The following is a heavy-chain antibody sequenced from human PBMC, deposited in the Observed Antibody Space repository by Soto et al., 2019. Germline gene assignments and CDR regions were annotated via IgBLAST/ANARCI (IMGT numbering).Heavy chain of an antibody. J-gene: IGHJ6*03. CDR2: ISAYNGNT. CDR1: GYTFTSYG. V-gene: IGHV1-18*01. D-gene: IGHD2-2*01. CDR3: ARGAIDPEIYYYYYYMDV. Sequence: QVQLVQSGAEVKKLGASVKVSCQASGYTFTSYGISWVRQAPGQGREWMGWISAYNGNTNYAQKLQGRVNMTTETSTSTDYMELRSQRSDDTAVYYCARGAIDPEIYYYYYYMDVWGKGTTVTVSS.